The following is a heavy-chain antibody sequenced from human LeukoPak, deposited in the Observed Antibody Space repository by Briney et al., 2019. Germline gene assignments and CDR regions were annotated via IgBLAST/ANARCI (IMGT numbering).Heavy chain of an antibody. CDR3: AKVQYSSGWLHDY. D-gene: IGHD6-19*01. J-gene: IGHJ4*02. CDR2: ISGSGGGT. CDR1: GFTFSSHW. V-gene: IGHV3-23*01. Sequence: GGSLRLSCEASGFTFSSHWMHWVRQAPGKGLEWVSAISGSGGGTYYADSVKGRFTISRDNSKKMLYLQMNSLRAEDTAVYYCAKVQYSSGWLHDYWGQGTLVSVSS.